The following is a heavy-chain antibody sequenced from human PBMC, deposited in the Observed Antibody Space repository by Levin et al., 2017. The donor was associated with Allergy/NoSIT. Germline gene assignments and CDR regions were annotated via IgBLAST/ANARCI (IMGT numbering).Heavy chain of an antibody. Sequence: GSLRLSCAASGFTFNNFAINWVRQTPGKGLEWVSSIRGSGGDTFYADSVKGRFTISRDRSKNTVSLQMNSLRAEDTAVYYCAKSLGFNYGLPPDYWGQGTLVTVSS. D-gene: IGHD5-18*01. CDR2: IRGSGGDT. CDR1: GFTFNNFA. V-gene: IGHV3-23*01. J-gene: IGHJ4*02. CDR3: AKSLGFNYGLPPDY.